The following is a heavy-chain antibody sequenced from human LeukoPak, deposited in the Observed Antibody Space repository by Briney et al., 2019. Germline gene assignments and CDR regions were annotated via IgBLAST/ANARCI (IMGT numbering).Heavy chain of an antibody. V-gene: IGHV3-7*01. CDR2: IKQDGRET. J-gene: IGHJ4*02. D-gene: IGHD3-3*01. CDR3: ARDFWGAYRVDYFDY. CDR1: GFTFSNYW. Sequence: GGSLRLSCAASGFTFSNYWMSWVRRSPGKGLEWVANIKQDGRETYYVDSLRGRFTISRDNAKKSLYLQMTGLRAEDAVVYYCARDFWGAYRVDYFDYWGQGTLVTVSS.